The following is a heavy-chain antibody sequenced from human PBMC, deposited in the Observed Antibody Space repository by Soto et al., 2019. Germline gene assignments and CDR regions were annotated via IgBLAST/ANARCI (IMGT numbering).Heavy chain of an antibody. V-gene: IGHV3-15*01. D-gene: IGHD3-9*01. CDR2: IKSKTDGGTT. Sequence: EVQLVESGGGLVKPGGSLRLSCAASGFTFSNAWMSWVRQAPGKGLEWVGRIKSKTDGGTTDYAALVKGRFTISRDDSKNTLYLQMNSLKTEDTAVYYCTTEPRYYDILTGYYTWGYWGQGTLVTVSS. J-gene: IGHJ4*02. CDR3: TTEPRYYDILTGYYTWGY. CDR1: GFTFSNAW.